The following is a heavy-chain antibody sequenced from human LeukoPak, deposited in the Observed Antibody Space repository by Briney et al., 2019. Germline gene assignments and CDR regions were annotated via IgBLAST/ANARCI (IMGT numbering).Heavy chain of an antibody. D-gene: IGHD3-3*01. CDR2: IYYSGST. J-gene: IGHJ4*02. CDR3: ARVGEGPDYDFWSGYSHFDY. CDR1: GGSISSYY. V-gene: IGHV4-59*01. Sequence: SEALSLTCTVSGGSISSYYWSWLRQPPGKGLEWIGYIYYSGSTNYNPSLKSRVTISVDTSKNQFSLKLSSVTAADTAVYYCARVGEGPDYDFWSGYSHFDYWGQGTLVTVSS.